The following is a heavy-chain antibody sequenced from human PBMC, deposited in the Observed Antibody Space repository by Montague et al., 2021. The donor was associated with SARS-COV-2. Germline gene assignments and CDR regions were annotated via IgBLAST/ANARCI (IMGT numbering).Heavy chain of an antibody. J-gene: IGHJ3*02. D-gene: IGHD1-1*01. CDR2: VHYTGTT. CDR1: GGSITVSRYD. Sequence: SETLSLTCTVSGGSITVSRYDWGWIRQPPGKGLEWIWSVHYTGTTSYNASHKSRLTISVDTSENQFSLKMTSVTASDTAVYYCARHRANAGSFDIWGQGTMVTVSS. CDR3: ARHRANAGSFDI. V-gene: IGHV4-39*01.